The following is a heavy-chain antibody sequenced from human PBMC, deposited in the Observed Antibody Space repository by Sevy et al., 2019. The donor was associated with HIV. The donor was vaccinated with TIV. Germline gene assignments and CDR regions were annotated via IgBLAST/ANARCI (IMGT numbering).Heavy chain of an antibody. CDR3: VSLFLSYRSGWSYVDY. D-gene: IGHD6-19*01. V-gene: IGHV3-66*02. Sequence: GGSLRLSCAISGFTVNDKYIIWVRQAPGKGLEWVSVIFSSGSTYYADSAKGRFTISRDNSKNTLDLQMNSVRAEDTVVYYCVSLFLSYRSGWSYVDYWGQGTLVTVSS. CDR2: IFSSGST. CDR1: GFTVNDKY. J-gene: IGHJ4*02.